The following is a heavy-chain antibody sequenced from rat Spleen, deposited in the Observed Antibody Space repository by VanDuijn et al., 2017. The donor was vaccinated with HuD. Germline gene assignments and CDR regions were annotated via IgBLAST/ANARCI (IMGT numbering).Heavy chain of an antibody. D-gene: IGHD1-9*01. V-gene: IGHV5-58*01. J-gene: IGHJ2*01. CDR3: AKGRTYYGSDFDY. Sequence: EVQLVESDGGLVQPGRSLKLSCVASGFTFSSYWMFWIRQAPGEGLEWLSSISPDGGSTYYPDSMKGRFTISRDNAENTVYLQMNSLRSEDTATYYCAKGRTYYGSDFDYWGQGVMVTVSS. CDR1: GFTFSSYW. CDR2: ISPDGGST.